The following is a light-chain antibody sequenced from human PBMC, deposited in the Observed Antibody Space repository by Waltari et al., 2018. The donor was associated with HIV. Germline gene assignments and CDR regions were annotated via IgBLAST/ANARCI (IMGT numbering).Light chain of an antibody. Sequence: DVEMTQSPLSLPVTLGQPASIFCRSSQSLVYNDGDTYLNWFQQRPGHSPRRLIYKVSDRDSGVPDRFSGSGSGTDFTLKISRVEAEDLGTYYCMQGTHSPYTFGQGTKLEI. CDR2: KVS. V-gene: IGKV2-30*01. J-gene: IGKJ2*01. CDR3: MQGTHSPYT. CDR1: QSLVYNDGDTY.